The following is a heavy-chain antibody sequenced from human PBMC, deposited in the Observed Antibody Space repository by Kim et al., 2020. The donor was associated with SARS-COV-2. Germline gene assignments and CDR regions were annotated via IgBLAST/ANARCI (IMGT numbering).Heavy chain of an antibody. J-gene: IGHJ4*02. CDR1: GGSFSGYY. D-gene: IGHD6-6*01. CDR2: INHSGST. Sequence: SETLSLTCAVYGGSFSGYYWSWIRQPPGKGLEWIGEINHSGSTNYNPSLKSRVTISVDTSKNQFSLKLSSVTAADTAVYYCAREGIYSSSSLADYWGQGTLVTVSS. V-gene: IGHV4-34*01. CDR3: AREGIYSSSSLADY.